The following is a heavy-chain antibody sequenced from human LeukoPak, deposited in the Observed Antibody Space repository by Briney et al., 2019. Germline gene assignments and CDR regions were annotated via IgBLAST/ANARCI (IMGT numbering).Heavy chain of an antibody. Sequence: QPGGSLRLSCAASGFTFSSYAMSWVRQAPGKGLEWVSASSGSGGSTYYADSVKGRFTISRDNSKNTLYLQMNSLRAEDTAVYYCAKMVRIVVVITTFDYWGQGTLVTVSS. J-gene: IGHJ4*02. CDR2: SSGSGGST. CDR3: AKMVRIVVVITTFDY. D-gene: IGHD3-22*01. V-gene: IGHV3-23*01. CDR1: GFTFSSYA.